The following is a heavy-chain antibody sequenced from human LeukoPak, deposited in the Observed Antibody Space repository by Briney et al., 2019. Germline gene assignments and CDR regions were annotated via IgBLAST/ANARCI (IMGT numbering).Heavy chain of an antibody. D-gene: IGHD3-22*01. J-gene: IGHJ4*02. V-gene: IGHV4-59*01. CDR1: GGSISRYY. CDR2: ISYSGST. Sequence: SETLSLTCAVSGGSISRYYWTWVRQPPGKALEWIGHISYSGSTNYNPSLKSRVTVSVDTSKNQFSLKLSSVTAADTAIYYCAGWAYDSSGYRLDYWGQGTLVTVSS. CDR3: AGWAYDSSGYRLDY.